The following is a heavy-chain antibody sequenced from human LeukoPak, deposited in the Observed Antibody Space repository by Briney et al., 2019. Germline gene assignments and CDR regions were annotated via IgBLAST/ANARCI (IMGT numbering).Heavy chain of an antibody. J-gene: IGHJ6*02. Sequence: PGGSLRLSCAASGFTFSSHWMTWVRQVPGRGPEWVANVNRDGSETYYLDSVKGRFTISKDNAKNSLYLQMNSLRAEDTALYHRARNNGMDVWGQGTTVIVSS. V-gene: IGHV3-7*03. CDR1: GFTFSSHW. CDR2: VNRDGSET. CDR3: ARNNGMDV.